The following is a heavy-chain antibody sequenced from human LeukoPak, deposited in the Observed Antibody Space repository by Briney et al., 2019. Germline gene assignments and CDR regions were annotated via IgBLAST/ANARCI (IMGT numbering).Heavy chain of an antibody. D-gene: IGHD5-18*01. V-gene: IGHV3-9*01. CDR2: ISWNSGSI. CDR1: GFTFDDYA. J-gene: IGHJ4*02. Sequence: GRSLRLSCAASGFTFDDYAMHWVRQALGKGLEWVSGISWNSGSIGYADSVKGRFTISRDNAKNSLYLQMNSLRAEDTALYYCAKGSDTAMAALDYWGQGTLVTVSS. CDR3: AKGSDTAMAALDY.